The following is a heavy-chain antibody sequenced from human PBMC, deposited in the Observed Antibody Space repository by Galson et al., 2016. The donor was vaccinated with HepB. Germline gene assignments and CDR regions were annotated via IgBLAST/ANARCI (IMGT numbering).Heavy chain of an antibody. Sequence: SLRLSCATSGFTFSNYDMSWVRRAPDMGLEWVAGISGSGTTTDYADSVKGRFTISRDNAKNTLYLQLNNLGAEDTALYFCVRDLAGQGGYWGPGTLVAVSS. CDR3: VRDLAGQGGY. V-gene: IGHV3-23*01. CDR2: ISGSGTTT. CDR1: GFTFSNYD. J-gene: IGHJ4*02. D-gene: IGHD6-13*01.